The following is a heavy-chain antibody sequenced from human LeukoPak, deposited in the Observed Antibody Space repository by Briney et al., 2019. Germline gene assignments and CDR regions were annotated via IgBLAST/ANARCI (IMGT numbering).Heavy chain of an antibody. CDR2: IYYSGST. V-gene: IGHV4-59*01. CDR3: VRDSSGWYRWFDP. Sequence: NSSETLSLTCTVSGGSISSYYWSWIRQPPGKGLEWIGYIYYSGSTNYNPSLKSRVTISVDTSKNQFSLKLSSVIAADTAVYYCVRDSSGWYRWFDPWGQGTLVTVSS. CDR1: GGSISSYY. D-gene: IGHD6-19*01. J-gene: IGHJ5*02.